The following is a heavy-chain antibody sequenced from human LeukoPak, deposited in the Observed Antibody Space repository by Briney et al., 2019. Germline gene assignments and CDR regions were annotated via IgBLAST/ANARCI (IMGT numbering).Heavy chain of an antibody. CDR1: GGSISSKNW. J-gene: IGHJ6*04. D-gene: IGHD2-2*01. V-gene: IGHV4-4*02. CDR2: IYHSGST. CDR3: ARSIVVPAAHYYYYYGMDV. Sequence: SGTLSLTCAVSGGSISSKNWCSLGRQPSGKGLEWIGEIYHSGSTNYHPSLKSRVTISVDKAKNEYSLKLSSVPAADTAVYYCARSIVVPAAHYYYYYGMDVWGKGTTVTVSS.